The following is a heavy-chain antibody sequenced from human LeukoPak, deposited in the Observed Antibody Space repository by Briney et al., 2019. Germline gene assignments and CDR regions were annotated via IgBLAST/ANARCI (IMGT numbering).Heavy chain of an antibody. CDR1: GGTFSNYA. V-gene: IGHV1-69*13. CDR3: ARDRGGYCSGGSCYSLNYYYYMDV. Sequence: SVKVSCKASGGTFSNYAISWVRQAPGQGLEWMGGIISIFATANYAQKFQGRVTIAADESTSTAYMELSSLRSEDTAVYYCARDRGGYCSGGSCYSLNYYYYMDVWGKGTTVTVSS. J-gene: IGHJ6*03. D-gene: IGHD2-15*01. CDR2: IISIFATA.